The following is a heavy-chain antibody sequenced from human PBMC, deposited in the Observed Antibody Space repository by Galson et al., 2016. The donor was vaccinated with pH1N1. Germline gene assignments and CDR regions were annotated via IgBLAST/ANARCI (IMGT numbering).Heavy chain of an antibody. CDR1: GGIFRNFA. V-gene: IGHV1-69*05. Sequence: SVKVSCKASGGIFRNFAMSWVRQAPGQGLEWMGGIIALFGTTNYAQKFQGRLTITTDESTSTVYMELSSLRSEDTAVYYGARAGENYYETSGYGKTWGQGALVTVSS. CDR3: ARAGENYYETSGYGKT. D-gene: IGHD3-22*01. J-gene: IGHJ4*02. CDR2: IIALFGTT.